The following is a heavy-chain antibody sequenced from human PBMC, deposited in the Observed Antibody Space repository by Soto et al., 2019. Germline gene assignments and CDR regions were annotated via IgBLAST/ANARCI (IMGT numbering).Heavy chain of an antibody. J-gene: IGHJ4*02. CDR2: ISGSGGST. Sequence: GGSLKLSCAASGFTFSSYAMSWVRQAPGKGLEWVSAISGSGGSTYYADSVKGRFTISRDNSKNTLYLQMNSLRAEDTAVYYCAKALYSSSWYSDYWGQGTLVTVSS. CDR1: GFTFSSYA. CDR3: AKALYSSSWYSDY. V-gene: IGHV3-23*01. D-gene: IGHD6-13*01.